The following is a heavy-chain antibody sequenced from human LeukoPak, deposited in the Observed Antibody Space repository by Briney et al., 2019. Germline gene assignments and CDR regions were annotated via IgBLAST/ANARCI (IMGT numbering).Heavy chain of an antibody. V-gene: IGHV3-33*01. CDR1: GFTFSSYG. Sequence: PGGSLRLSCAASGFTFSSYGMHWVRQAPGKGLEWVAVIWYDGSNKYYADSVKGRFTISRDNAKTMLYLQMNSLRADDTAMYYCARAIGLGFDFWGQGTLVTVSS. CDR3: ARAIGLGFDF. J-gene: IGHJ4*02. D-gene: IGHD2/OR15-2a*01. CDR2: IWYDGSNK.